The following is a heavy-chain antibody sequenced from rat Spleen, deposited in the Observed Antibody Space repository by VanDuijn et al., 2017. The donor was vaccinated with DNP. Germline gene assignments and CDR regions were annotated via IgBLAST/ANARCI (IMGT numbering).Heavy chain of an antibody. CDR3: ARAGVQWYYFDY. D-gene: IGHD1-1*01. V-gene: IGHV5S11*01. J-gene: IGHJ2*01. CDR2: MSTGGGNT. Sequence: EVQLVESGGGLVQPGRSMKLSCAASGFTFSNYYMAWVRQAPTKGLEWVASMSTGGGNTYYRDSVKGRFTISRDNAKSTLYLQMDSLRSEEKATYYCARAGVQWYYFDYWGQGVMVTVSS. CDR1: GFTFSNYY.